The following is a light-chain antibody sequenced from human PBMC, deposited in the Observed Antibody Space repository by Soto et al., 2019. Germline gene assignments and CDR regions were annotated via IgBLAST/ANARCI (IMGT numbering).Light chain of an antibody. CDR2: VAS. CDR1: QTIRSNY. Sequence: ETVLTQSPGTLSLSPGERATLSCRASQTIRSNYLAWYRQTPGQAPRLLIYVASNRATGIADTFSGSGSGTDFTLIISRLEPEDFALYYCQQYGSPPWTFGQGTKVEIK. CDR3: QQYGSPPWT. J-gene: IGKJ1*01. V-gene: IGKV3-20*01.